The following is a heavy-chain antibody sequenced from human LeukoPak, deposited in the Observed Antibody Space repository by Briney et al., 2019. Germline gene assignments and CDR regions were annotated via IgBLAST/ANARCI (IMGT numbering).Heavy chain of an antibody. CDR3: ARDLSSGYFDL. CDR2: ISSSSSYI. CDR1: GFTFSSYS. Sequence: PGGSLRLSCAASGFTFSSYSMNWVRQAPGKGLEWVSSISSSSSYIYYADSVKGRFTISRDNAKNSLYLQMNSLSAEDTAVYYCARDLSSGYFDLWGRGTLVTVSS. V-gene: IGHV3-21*01. D-gene: IGHD2/OR15-2a*01. J-gene: IGHJ2*01.